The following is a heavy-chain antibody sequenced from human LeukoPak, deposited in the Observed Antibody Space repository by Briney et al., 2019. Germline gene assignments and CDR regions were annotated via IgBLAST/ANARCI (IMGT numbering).Heavy chain of an antibody. J-gene: IGHJ4*02. CDR1: GSTFSSYW. V-gene: IGHV3-74*01. CDR2: IKTDGSST. CDR3: ARCEVGSWYDYLDY. D-gene: IGHD6-13*01. Sequence: GGSLRLSCAASGSTFSSYWMHWVRQAPGKGLVWVSRIKTDGSSTSYADSVKGRFTISRDNAKNTLHLQMNSLRAEDTAVYYCARCEVGSWYDYLDYWGQGSLVTVSS.